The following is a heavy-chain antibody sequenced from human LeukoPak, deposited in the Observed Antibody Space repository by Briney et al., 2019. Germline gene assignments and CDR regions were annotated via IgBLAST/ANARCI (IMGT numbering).Heavy chain of an antibody. V-gene: IGHV3-23*01. J-gene: IGHJ6*04. CDR3: AKDFYDFWSGPKVES. D-gene: IGHD3-3*01. Sequence: GGFLRLSCAASGFTFSSYAMRWVRQAPGKGLEWVSAISGSGGSTYYADSVKGRFTISRDNSKNTLYLQMNSLRAEDTAVYYCAKDFYDFWSGPKVESWGKGTTVTVSS. CDR1: GFTFSSYA. CDR2: ISGSGGST.